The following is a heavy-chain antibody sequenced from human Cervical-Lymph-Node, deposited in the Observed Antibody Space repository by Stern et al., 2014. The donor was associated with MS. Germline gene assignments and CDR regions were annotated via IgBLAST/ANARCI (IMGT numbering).Heavy chain of an antibody. J-gene: IGHJ4*02. CDR3: ARADREYSSAYYFDY. V-gene: IGHV1-46*03. CDR1: GYIFTNYY. CDR2: INPSGGST. D-gene: IGHD3-16*01. Sequence: VQLVESGAEVRKPGASVKGSCKASGYIFTNYYMHWVRQDPGQGLLWMGIINPSGGSTTYTQTFQGRVTVTRDTSTSTVYMELSSLRSEDTAVYYCARADREYSSAYYFDYWGQGTLVTVSS.